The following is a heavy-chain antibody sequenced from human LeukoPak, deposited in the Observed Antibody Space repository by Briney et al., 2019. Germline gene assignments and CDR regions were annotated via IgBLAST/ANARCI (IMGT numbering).Heavy chain of an antibody. V-gene: IGHV4-4*07. CDR2: IYTSGST. J-gene: IGHJ2*01. Sequence: PSETLSLTCTVSGGSISSYYWSWIRQPAGKGLEWIGRIYTSGSTNYNPSLKSRVTISVDTSKNQFSLKLSSVTAADTAVYYCARDLYYYDSSGYYIRYFDLWGRGTLVTVSS. CDR1: GGSISSYY. CDR3: ARDLYYYDSSGYYIRYFDL. D-gene: IGHD3-22*01.